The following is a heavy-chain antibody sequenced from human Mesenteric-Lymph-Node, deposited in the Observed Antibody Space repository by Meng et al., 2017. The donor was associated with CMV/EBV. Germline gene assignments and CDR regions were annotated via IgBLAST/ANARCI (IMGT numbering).Heavy chain of an antibody. Sequence: GGSLRLSCAASGFSLSSYWMHWVRQAPGKGLVWVSRINSDGSSTDYADSVKGRFTISRDNAKNTLYLQMNSLRAEDTAVYYCARDAPVIIPDHDAFDIWGRGTMVTVSS. CDR1: GFSLSSYW. D-gene: IGHD4-23*01. CDR3: ARDAPVIIPDHDAFDI. CDR2: INSDGSST. J-gene: IGHJ3*02. V-gene: IGHV3-74*01.